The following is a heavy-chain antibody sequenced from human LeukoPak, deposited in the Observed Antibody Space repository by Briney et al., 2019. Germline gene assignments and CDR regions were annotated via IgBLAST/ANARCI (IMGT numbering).Heavy chain of an antibody. CDR3: ARGGYGSAFDF. Sequence: SETLSLTCTVSGDSLTNFYWSWIRQPPGEGLEWVASIFDNGSTNDNRSLKSRVTISLDTSNNQFSLTVNSVTAADTAVYYCARGGYGSAFDFWGQGTLVTVSS. J-gene: IGHJ4*02. CDR1: GDSLTNFY. D-gene: IGHD3-10*01. CDR2: IFDNGST. V-gene: IGHV4-59*01.